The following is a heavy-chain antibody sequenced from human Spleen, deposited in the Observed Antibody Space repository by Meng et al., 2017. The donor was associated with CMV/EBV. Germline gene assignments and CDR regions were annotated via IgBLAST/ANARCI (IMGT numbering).Heavy chain of an antibody. CDR1: GFTFSSYA. Sequence: GGSLRLSCAASGFTFSSYAMSWVRQAPGKGLEWVSAISGSGGSTYYADSVKGRFTISRDNSKNTLYLQMNSLRAEDTAVYYCAKALGYWSSTSCYKDYGMDVWGQGTTVTVSS. CDR3: AKALGYWSSTSCYKDYGMDV. CDR2: ISGSGGST. V-gene: IGHV3-23*01. J-gene: IGHJ6*02. D-gene: IGHD2-2*02.